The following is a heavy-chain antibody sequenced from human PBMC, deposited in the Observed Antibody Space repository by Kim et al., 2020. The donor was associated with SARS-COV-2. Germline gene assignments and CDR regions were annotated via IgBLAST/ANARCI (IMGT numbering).Heavy chain of an antibody. CDR2: IYYSGST. J-gene: IGHJ4*02. CDR1: GGSISSSSYY. CDR3: ARRGYSGYDSGYFDY. D-gene: IGHD5-12*01. V-gene: IGHV4-39*01. Sequence: SETLSLTCTVSGGSISSSSYYWGWIRQPPGKGLEWIGSIYYSGSTYYNPSLKSRVTISVDTSKNQFSLKLSSVTAADTAVYYCARRGYSGYDSGYFDYWGQGTLVTVSS.